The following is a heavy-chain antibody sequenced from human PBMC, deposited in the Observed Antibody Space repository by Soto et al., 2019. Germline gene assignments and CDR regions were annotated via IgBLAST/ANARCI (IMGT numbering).Heavy chain of an antibody. Sequence: GGSMRLSCAASGFTFSSYAMHWVRQAPGKGLEWVAVISYDGSNKYYADSVKGRFTISRDNSKNTLYLQMNSLRAEDTAVYYCAIDYYENYDMDVWGQGNTVTVS. J-gene: IGHJ6*02. CDR3: AIDYYENYDMDV. V-gene: IGHV3-30-3*01. D-gene: IGHD3-3*01. CDR2: ISYDGSNK. CDR1: GFTFSSYA.